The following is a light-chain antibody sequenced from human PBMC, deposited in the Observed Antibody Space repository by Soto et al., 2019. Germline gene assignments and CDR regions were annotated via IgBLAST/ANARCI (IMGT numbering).Light chain of an antibody. V-gene: IGKV1-5*01. CDR2: DAS. J-gene: IGKJ1*01. CDR3: QHFSSYSTSM. CDR1: QTISNW. Sequence: DIQMTQSPSILAASVGDRVTITCRASQTISNWLAWYQQKPGKAPELLFYDASSLKSGVPSRFSGSGSGTDFTLTISSLQPDDFATYYCQHFSSYSTSMFGQGTKVEIK.